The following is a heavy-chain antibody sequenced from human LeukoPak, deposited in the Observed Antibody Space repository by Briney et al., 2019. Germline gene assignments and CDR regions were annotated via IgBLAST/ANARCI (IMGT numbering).Heavy chain of an antibody. CDR3: ASMPSTEIYYFYYMDV. CDR1: GFTFSSYA. Sequence: PGGSLRLSCAASGFTFSSYAMSWVRQAPGKGLEWVSGISANAVSTYYADSVKGRFTISRDNSKNTLYLHMDRLGTEDTAVYYCASMPSTEIYYFYYMDVWGKGTTVTVSS. J-gene: IGHJ6*03. CDR2: ISANAVST. V-gene: IGHV3-23*01. D-gene: IGHD2-2*01.